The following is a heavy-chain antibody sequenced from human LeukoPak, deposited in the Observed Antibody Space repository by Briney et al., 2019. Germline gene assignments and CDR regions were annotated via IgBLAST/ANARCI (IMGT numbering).Heavy chain of an antibody. CDR2: ISSSGSTI. Sequence: GGSLRLSCAASGFTFSDYYMSWIRQAPGKGLEWVSYISSSGSTIYYADSVKGRFTISRDNAKNSLYLQMNSLRAEDTAVYHCATLGSSGYSSGWYHAEYFQHWGQGTLVTVSS. CDR3: ATLGSSGYSSGWYHAEYFQH. CDR1: GFTFSDYY. V-gene: IGHV3-11*04. D-gene: IGHD6-19*01. J-gene: IGHJ1*01.